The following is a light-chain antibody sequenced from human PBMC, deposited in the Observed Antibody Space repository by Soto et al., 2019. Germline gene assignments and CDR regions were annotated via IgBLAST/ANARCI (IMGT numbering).Light chain of an antibody. CDR3: GSWDSSLSAYV. CDR1: SSNIGGHS. Sequence: QSLLTQPPSVSAAPGQKVTISCSGSSSNIGGHSVSWYQQLPGTAPKLLIYDDDKRPSGIPDRFSGSKSGTSATLGITGFQTGDEADYYCGSWDSSLSAYVFATGTKVTVL. V-gene: IGLV1-51*01. CDR2: DDD. J-gene: IGLJ1*01.